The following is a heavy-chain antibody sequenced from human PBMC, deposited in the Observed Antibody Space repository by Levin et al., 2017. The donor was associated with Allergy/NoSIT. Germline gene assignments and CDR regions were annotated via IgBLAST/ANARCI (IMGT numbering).Heavy chain of an antibody. Sequence: GGSLRLSCAASGFTFSNFAMHWVRQAPGKGPEWVAVISYDGSGKYYADFVKGRFTISRDNSKNTLYLQVNSLKPEDTAVYYCAVQRSPGIVDATMGFDYWGQGTLVTVSS. D-gene: IGHD1-26*01. CDR3: AVQRSPGIVDATMGFDY. CDR2: ISYDGSGK. CDR1: GFTFSNFA. J-gene: IGHJ4*02. V-gene: IGHV3-30-3*01.